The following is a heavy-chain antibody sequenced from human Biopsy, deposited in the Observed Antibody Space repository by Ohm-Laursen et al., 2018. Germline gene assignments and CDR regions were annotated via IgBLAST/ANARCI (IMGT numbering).Heavy chain of an antibody. CDR2: ISETSSHI. V-gene: IGHV3-21*01. Sequence: SLRLSCAASGFSVSSYDMNWVRQAPGKGLEWISYISETSSHIYDADSVRGGFTVARDIAKNSLYLQLNSLRVEDTAVYYFARDSSRRAREGGMDVWGQGTTVTVSS. D-gene: IGHD6-6*01. CDR3: ARDSSRRAREGGMDV. J-gene: IGHJ6*02. CDR1: GFSVSSYD.